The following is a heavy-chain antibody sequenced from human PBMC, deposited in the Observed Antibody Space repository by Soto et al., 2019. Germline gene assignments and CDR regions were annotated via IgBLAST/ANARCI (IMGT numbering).Heavy chain of an antibody. Sequence: PGGSLRLSCAASGFTFSSYAMHWVRQAPGKGLEWVAVISYDGSNKYYADSVKGRFTISRDNSKNTLYLQMNSLRAEDTAVYYCARGSSITIFGTQPMDVWGQGTTVTVSS. CDR3: ARGSSITIFGTQPMDV. D-gene: IGHD3-3*01. V-gene: IGHV3-30-3*01. CDR1: GFTFSSYA. CDR2: ISYDGSNK. J-gene: IGHJ6*02.